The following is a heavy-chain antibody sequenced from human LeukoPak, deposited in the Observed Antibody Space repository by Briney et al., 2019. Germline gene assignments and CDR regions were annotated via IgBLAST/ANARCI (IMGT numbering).Heavy chain of an antibody. V-gene: IGHV3-30*14. CDR3: ARDTLPV. CDR1: GFTFSSYA. J-gene: IGHJ6*02. CDR2: ISYDGSNK. Sequence: GGSLRLSCAASGFTFSSYAMHWVRQAPGRGLEWVAVISYDGSNKYYADSVKGRFTISRDNSKNTLYLQMNSLRAEDTAVYYCARDTLPVWGQGTTVTVSS.